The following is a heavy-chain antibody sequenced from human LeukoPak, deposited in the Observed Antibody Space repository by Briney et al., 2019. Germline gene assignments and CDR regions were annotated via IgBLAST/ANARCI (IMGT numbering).Heavy chain of an antibody. J-gene: IGHJ3*02. D-gene: IGHD3-22*01. Sequence: GGSLRLSCAASGFTFSSYGMHWVRQAPGKGLEWVAVISYDGSNKYYADSVKGRFTISRDNSKNTLYLQMNSLRAEDTAVYYCAKFGPYYYDSSGYLDAFDIWGQGTMVTVSS. CDR2: ISYDGSNK. V-gene: IGHV3-30*18. CDR1: GFTFSSYG. CDR3: AKFGPYYYDSSGYLDAFDI.